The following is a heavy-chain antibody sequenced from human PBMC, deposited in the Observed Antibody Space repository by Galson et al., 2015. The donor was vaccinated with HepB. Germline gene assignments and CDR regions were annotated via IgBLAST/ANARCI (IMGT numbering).Heavy chain of an antibody. V-gene: IGHV3-33*01. CDR2: IWYDGSNK. J-gene: IGHJ4*02. D-gene: IGHD3-3*01. CDR3: ARDLIRYDFWSGSLSPGY. Sequence: SLRLSCAASGFTFSSYGMHWVRQAPGKGLEWVAVIWYDGSNKYYADSVKGRFTISRDNSKNTLYLQMNSLRAEDTAVYYCARDLIRYDFWSGSLSPGYWGQGTLVTVSS. CDR1: GFTFSSYG.